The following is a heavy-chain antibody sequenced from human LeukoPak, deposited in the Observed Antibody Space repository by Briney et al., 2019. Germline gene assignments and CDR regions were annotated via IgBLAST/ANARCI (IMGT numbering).Heavy chain of an antibody. CDR3: ARAYGSYSFDY. D-gene: IGHD1-26*01. Sequence: SSETLSLTCTVSGGSISSYYWNWIRQPPGKGLEWIGYGSYSGSTDYNPSLKSRVTISVDTSKNQFSLKPSSVTAADTAVYYCARAYGSYSFDYWGQGTLVTVSS. CDR2: GSYSGST. CDR1: GGSISSYY. J-gene: IGHJ4*02. V-gene: IGHV4-59*01.